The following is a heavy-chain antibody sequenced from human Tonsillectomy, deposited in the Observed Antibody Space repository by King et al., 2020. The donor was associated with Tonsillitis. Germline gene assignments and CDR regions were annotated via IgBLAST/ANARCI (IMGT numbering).Heavy chain of an antibody. CDR2: IRNKAYGGTT. V-gene: IGHV3-49*04. D-gene: IGHD3-22*01. CDR1: GFTFGDYA. CDR3: TRDQDRYDISGYYLY. Sequence: VQLVESGGGLVQPGRSLRLSCTASGFTFGDYAMTWVRQAPGKGLEWVGFIRNKAYGGTTEYAASVKGRFTISRDDSKSIAYLQMNSLKTEDTAVYYCTRDQDRYDISGYYLYWGQGTLVTVSS. J-gene: IGHJ4*02.